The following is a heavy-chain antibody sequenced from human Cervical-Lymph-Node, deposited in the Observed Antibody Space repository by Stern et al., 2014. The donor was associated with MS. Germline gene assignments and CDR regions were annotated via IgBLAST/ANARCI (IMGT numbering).Heavy chain of an antibody. Sequence: QVQLVQSGAEVKKPGSSVKVSCRASGGTFSSYAISWVRQAPGQGLEWMGGISPDFNKRTTAQKFKGRYTITADESAYTAYMELSSLRSEDTAVYYCARGPAGMAQYLNSYHYYGMDFWGQGTTVTVSS. CDR2: ISPDFNKR. CDR3: ARGPAGMAQYLNSYHYYGMDF. CDR1: GGTFSSYA. J-gene: IGHJ6*02. V-gene: IGHV1-69*12. D-gene: IGHD2-2*01.